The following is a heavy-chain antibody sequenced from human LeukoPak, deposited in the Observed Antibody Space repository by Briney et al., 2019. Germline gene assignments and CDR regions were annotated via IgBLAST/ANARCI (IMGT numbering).Heavy chain of an antibody. J-gene: IGHJ6*03. V-gene: IGHV3-30*02. CDR2: IRYDGSNK. CDR3: AKDSGWFGELLAYYYYMDV. D-gene: IGHD3-10*01. Sequence: GGSLRLSCAASGFTFSSYAMHWVRQAPGKGLEWVAFIRYDGSNKYYADSVKGRFTISRDNSKNTLYLQMNSLRAEDTAVYYCAKDSGWFGELLAYYYYMDVWGKGTTVTISS. CDR1: GFTFSSYA.